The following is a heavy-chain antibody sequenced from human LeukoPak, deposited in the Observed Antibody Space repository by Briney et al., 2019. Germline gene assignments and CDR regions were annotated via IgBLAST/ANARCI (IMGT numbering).Heavy chain of an antibody. V-gene: IGHV3-7*05. J-gene: IGHJ4*02. CDR3: TNSYSSGWYVY. D-gene: IGHD6-19*01. CDR2: INQDGGER. Sequence: GGSLRLSCAASGFTFSSYWMSWVRQAPGKGLEWVANINQDGGERYYVDSVKGRFTISRDNAKNSLFLQMSSLRAEDTAVYYCTNSYSSGWYVYWGQGTLVTVSS. CDR1: GFTFSSYW.